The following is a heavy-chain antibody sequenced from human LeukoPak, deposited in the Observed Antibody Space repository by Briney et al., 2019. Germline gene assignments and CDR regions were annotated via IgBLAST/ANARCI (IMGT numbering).Heavy chain of an antibody. J-gene: IGHJ3*02. CDR1: GGSISSGSYY. CDR3: ARDSSVVPAAIRDAFDI. V-gene: IGHV4-61*02. Sequence: SETLSLTCTVSGGSISSGSYYWSWIRQPAGKGLEWIGRIYTSGSTNYNPSLKSRVTISVDTSKNQFSLKLSSVTAADTAVYYCARDSSVVPAAIRDAFDIWGQGTMVTVSS. CDR2: IYTSGST. D-gene: IGHD2-2*02.